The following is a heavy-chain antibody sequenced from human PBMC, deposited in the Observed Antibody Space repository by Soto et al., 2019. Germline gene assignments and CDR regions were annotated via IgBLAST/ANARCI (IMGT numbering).Heavy chain of an antibody. CDR2: IYYSGTT. Sequence: QVQLQESGPGLVKPSQTLSLTCTVSGDSIMRDSYYWNWIRQHPGKGLEWIGYIYYSGTTAYNPSLKPRVPISPDTSKNQFSLNLSSVTAAXTXXXXXXXXXXXXXXXXXESWXQGTQVTVSS. J-gene: IGHJ4*02. CDR3: XXXXXXXXXXXXES. V-gene: IGHV4-31*06. CDR1: GDSIMRDSYY.